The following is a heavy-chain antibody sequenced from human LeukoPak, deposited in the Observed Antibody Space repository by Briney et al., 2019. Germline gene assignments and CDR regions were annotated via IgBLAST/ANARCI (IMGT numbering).Heavy chain of an antibody. J-gene: IGHJ3*02. Sequence: GGSLRLSCAASGFTFSSYAMYWVRQAPGKGLEWVAVIWYDGSNKYYADSLKGRFTISRDNSKNTLYLQMNSLRAEDTAVYYCARPRSSSWIDAFDIRGQGTMVTVSS. CDR1: GFTFSSYA. CDR3: ARPRSSSWIDAFDI. V-gene: IGHV3-33*01. CDR2: IWYDGSNK. D-gene: IGHD6-13*01.